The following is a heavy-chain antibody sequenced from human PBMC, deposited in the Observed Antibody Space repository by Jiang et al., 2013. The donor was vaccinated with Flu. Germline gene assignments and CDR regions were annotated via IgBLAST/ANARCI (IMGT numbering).Heavy chain of an antibody. CDR2: INPKSGGT. Sequence: GAEVKKPGASVKVSCKASGYTFTGYYMHWVRQAPGQGLEWMGWINPKSGGTNYAQRFQGRVTMTWDTSISTAYMDLSRLRSDDTAVYYCATVEQAWFDPGAWEPWSPSPQ. V-gene: IGHV1-2*02. CDR1: GYTFTGYY. D-gene: IGHD1/OR15-1a*01. J-gene: IGHJ5*02. CDR3: ATVEQAWFDP.